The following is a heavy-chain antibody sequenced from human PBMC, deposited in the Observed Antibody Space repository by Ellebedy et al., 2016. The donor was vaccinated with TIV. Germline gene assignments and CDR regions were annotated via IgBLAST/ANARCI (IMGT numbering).Heavy chain of an antibody. J-gene: IGHJ6*02. V-gene: IGHV3-30-3*01. CDR1: GFTFSSYA. Sequence: GESLKISCAASGFTFSSYAMHWVRQAPGKGLEWVAVISYDGSNKYYADSVKGRFTISRDNSKHTLYLQMNSLRAEDTAVYYCARVAYSSSWFYYCYGMDVWGQGTTVTVSS. D-gene: IGHD6-13*01. CDR2: ISYDGSNK. CDR3: ARVAYSSSWFYYCYGMDV.